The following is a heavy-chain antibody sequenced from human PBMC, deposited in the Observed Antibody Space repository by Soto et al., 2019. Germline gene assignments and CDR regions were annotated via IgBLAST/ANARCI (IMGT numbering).Heavy chain of an antibody. Sequence: SETLSLTCTVSGGSISSYYWSWIRQPPGKGLEWIGYIYYSGSTNYNPSLKSRVTISVDTSKNQFSLKLSSVTAADTAVYYCARGKYYFDYWGQGTLVTVSS. J-gene: IGHJ4*02. CDR3: ARGKYYFDY. CDR2: IYYSGST. CDR1: GGSISSYY. V-gene: IGHV4-59*01.